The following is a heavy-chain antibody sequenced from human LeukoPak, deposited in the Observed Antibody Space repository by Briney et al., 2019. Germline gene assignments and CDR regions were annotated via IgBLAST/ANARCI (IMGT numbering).Heavy chain of an antibody. CDR3: ARDRCSGGSCYYYGMDV. CDR2: ISSSSSTI. J-gene: IGHJ6*02. V-gene: IGHV3-48*01. D-gene: IGHD2-15*01. Sequence: GTSLRLSCTASGFTFAGYSMNWVRQAPGKGLEWASYISSSSSTIYYADSVKGRFTISRDNAKNPLYLQMNSLRAEDTAVYYCARDRCSGGSCYYYGMDVWGQGTTVTVSS. CDR1: GFTFAGYS.